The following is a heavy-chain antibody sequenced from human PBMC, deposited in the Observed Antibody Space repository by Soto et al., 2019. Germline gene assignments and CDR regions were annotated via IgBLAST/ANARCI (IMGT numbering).Heavy chain of an antibody. Sequence: EVQLLESGGALVQPGGSLRLSCAASEFTFSTSGMTWARLAPGRGLDYVSAINPSGSRTYYADSVKGRFTISRDNSKNTLYLQMNSLRAEDTAIYYCAKTPRGGDYGDWYFDLWGRGTLVTVSS. J-gene: IGHJ2*01. CDR2: INPSGSRT. D-gene: IGHD4-17*01. CDR1: EFTFSTSG. V-gene: IGHV3-23*05. CDR3: AKTPRGGDYGDWYFDL.